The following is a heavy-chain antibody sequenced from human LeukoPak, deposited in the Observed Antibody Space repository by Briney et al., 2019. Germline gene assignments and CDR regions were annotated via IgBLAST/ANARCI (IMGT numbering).Heavy chain of an antibody. D-gene: IGHD3-3*01. CDR1: GFTLSSYA. J-gene: IGHJ4*02. CDR2: ISSNGGST. V-gene: IGHV3-64D*09. CDR3: ARGEYYDFWSGYSPSGY. Sequence: GGSLRLSCSASGFTLSSYAMHWVRQAPGKGLEYVSAISSNGGSTYYADSVKGRFTISGDNSKNTLYLQMSSLRAEDTAVYYCARGEYYDFWSGYSPSGYWGQGTLVTVSS.